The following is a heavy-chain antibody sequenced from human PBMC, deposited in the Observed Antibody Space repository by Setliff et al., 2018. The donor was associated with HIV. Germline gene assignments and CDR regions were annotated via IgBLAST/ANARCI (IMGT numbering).Heavy chain of an antibody. CDR1: GFTFSTYW. CDR3: ARVPPQVPGVAFDI. Sequence: GGSLRLSCAASGFTFSTYWMNWVRQAPGKGLEWVATIKQDGSQIHYVDSVKGRFTISRDNAKNSLFLQMNSLRAEDTAVYYCARVPPQVPGVAFDIWGQGTMVTVSS. D-gene: IGHD3-10*01. CDR2: IKQDGSQI. J-gene: IGHJ3*02. V-gene: IGHV3-7*01.